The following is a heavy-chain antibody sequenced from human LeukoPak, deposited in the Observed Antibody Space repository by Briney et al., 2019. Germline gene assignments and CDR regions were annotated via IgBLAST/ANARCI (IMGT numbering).Heavy chain of an antibody. D-gene: IGHD6-13*01. CDR2: IHHNGTR. Sequence: PSETLSLTCGVSVGSISSGNWWSWVRQSPGKGLEWIGEIHHNGTRNYNPSLKSRVTISVDTSKNQFSLKLRFVTAADTAVYYRARGLAAAGTGVYFDYWGQGTLATVSS. CDR1: VGSISSGNW. V-gene: IGHV4/OR15-8*01. CDR3: ARGLAAAGTGVYFDY. J-gene: IGHJ4*02.